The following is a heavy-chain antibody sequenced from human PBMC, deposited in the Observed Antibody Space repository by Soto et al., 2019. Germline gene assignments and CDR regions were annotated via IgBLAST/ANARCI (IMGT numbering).Heavy chain of an antibody. CDR3: ARNGEGNYYYYYGMDV. CDR2: ISAYNGNT. V-gene: IGHV1-18*01. D-gene: IGHD4-17*01. Sequence: GASVKVSCKASGYTFTSYGISWVRQAPGQGLEWMGWISAYNGNTNYAQKLQGRVTMTTDTSTSTANMELRSLRSDDTTVYYCARNGEGNYYYYYGMDVWGQGTTVTVSS. J-gene: IGHJ6*02. CDR1: GYTFTSYG.